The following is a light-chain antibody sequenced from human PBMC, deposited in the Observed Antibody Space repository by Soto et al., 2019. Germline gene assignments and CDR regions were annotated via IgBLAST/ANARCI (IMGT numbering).Light chain of an antibody. V-gene: IGKV1-5*01. J-gene: IGKJ4*01. CDR2: DAS. CDR3: QQYNSYSPLT. Sequence: DIHMTQSPSTLSASVVDIVTITCLASQSISSWLAWYQQKPGKAPKLLIYDASSLESGVPSRFSGSGSGTEFTLTISSLQPDDFATYYCQQYNSYSPLTFGGGTKVDIK. CDR1: QSISSW.